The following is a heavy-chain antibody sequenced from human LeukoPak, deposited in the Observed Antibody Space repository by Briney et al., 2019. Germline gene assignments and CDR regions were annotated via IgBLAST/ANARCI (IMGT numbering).Heavy chain of an antibody. J-gene: IGHJ4*02. D-gene: IGHD3-3*01. Sequence: ASVKVSCKVSGYTLTELSMHWVRQAPGKGLEWMGGFDPEDGETIYAQKFQGRVTMTEDTSTDTAYMELSSLRSEDTAVYYCATDSRGVVNNYFDYWGQGTLVTVSS. CDR3: ATDSRGVVNNYFDY. CDR2: FDPEDGET. V-gene: IGHV1-24*01. CDR1: GYTLTELS.